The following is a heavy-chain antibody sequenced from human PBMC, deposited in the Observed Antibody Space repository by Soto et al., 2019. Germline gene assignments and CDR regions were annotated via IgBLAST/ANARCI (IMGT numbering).Heavy chain of an antibody. Sequence: PGGSLRLSCAASGFTFSSYAMSWVRQAPGKGLEWVSAISGSGGSTYYADSMKGRFTISRDNSKNTLYLQMNSLRAEDTAVYYCAKFPYPRCSGGSCYSGTFYYGMDVWGQGTTVTVSS. V-gene: IGHV3-23*01. J-gene: IGHJ6*02. CDR3: AKFPYPRCSGGSCYSGTFYYGMDV. CDR2: ISGSGGST. D-gene: IGHD2-15*01. CDR1: GFTFSSYA.